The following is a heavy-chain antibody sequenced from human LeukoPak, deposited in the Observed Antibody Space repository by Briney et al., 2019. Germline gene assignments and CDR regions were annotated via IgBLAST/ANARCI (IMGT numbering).Heavy chain of an antibody. CDR1: GFTFSSYD. J-gene: IGHJ3*02. V-gene: IGHV3-30*02. D-gene: IGHD5-18*01. CDR2: IRYGGGNT. CDR3: VRGAPWKQLWLTTDQAFDT. Sequence: GGSLRLSCIPSGFTFSSYDMHWVRQAPGKGLEWVAYIRYGGGNTYYAGSIKGRFTISRDNLLYLQINRLRVEDTGVYYCVRGAPWKQLWLTTDQAFDTWGKGTRVTVSS.